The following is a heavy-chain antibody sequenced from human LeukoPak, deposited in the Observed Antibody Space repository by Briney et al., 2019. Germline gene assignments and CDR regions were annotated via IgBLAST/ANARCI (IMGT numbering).Heavy chain of an antibody. J-gene: IGHJ5*02. CDR3: ARARGGYGDYGSWFDP. D-gene: IGHD3-16*01. Sequence: SETLSLTCTVSGGSIGSFFWSWIRQPPGKALEWIGYIHYSGSTKYNPSLKSRVTISVDTSENQFSLTLNSVTAADTVVYYWARARGGYGDYGSWFDPWGQGILVTVSS. V-gene: IGHV4-59*01. CDR2: IHYSGST. CDR1: GGSIGSFF.